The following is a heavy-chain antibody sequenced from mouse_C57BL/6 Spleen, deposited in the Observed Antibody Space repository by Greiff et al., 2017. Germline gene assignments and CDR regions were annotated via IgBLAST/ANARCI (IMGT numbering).Heavy chain of an antibody. CDR3: ARRGLYYDYSY. J-gene: IGHJ3*01. V-gene: IGHV1-64*01. CDR2: IHPNSGST. CDR1: GYTFTSYW. D-gene: IGHD2-4*01. Sequence: QVQLQQSGAELVKPGASVKLSCKASGYTFTSYWMHWVKQRPGQGLEWIGMIHPNSGSTNYNEKFKSKATLTVDKSSSTSYMQLSSLTSEDSAVYYCARRGLYYDYSYWGQGTLVTVSA.